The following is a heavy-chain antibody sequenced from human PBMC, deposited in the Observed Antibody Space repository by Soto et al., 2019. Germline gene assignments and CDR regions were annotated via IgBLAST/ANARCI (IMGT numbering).Heavy chain of an antibody. CDR3: ARESSGFTPLALGFDY. J-gene: IGHJ4*02. Sequence: ASVKVSCKASGYTFVNYYIHWVRQAPGQGLEWMGIINPRDGNTNYAQKFQGRITMTRDTSTSTVYMELSSLRSEDTAVYYCARESSGFTPLALGFDYWGQGTLVTVSS. D-gene: IGHD6-19*01. CDR1: GYTFVNYY. V-gene: IGHV1-46*01. CDR2: INPRDGNT.